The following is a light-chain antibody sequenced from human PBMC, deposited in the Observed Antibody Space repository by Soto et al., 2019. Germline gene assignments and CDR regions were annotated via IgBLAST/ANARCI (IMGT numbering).Light chain of an antibody. CDR3: GSHGGSNNPVA. J-gene: IGLJ1*01. CDR2: EVY. Sequence: QSALTQPPSASGSPGQSVTISCTGTSSDIGGYNFVSWYQQHPGKAPRLIIYEVYKRPSGVPNRFSGSKSGNTASLTVSGLQAEDEADYYCGSHGGSNNPVAFGGGTKVTVL. CDR1: SSDIGGYNF. V-gene: IGLV2-8*01.